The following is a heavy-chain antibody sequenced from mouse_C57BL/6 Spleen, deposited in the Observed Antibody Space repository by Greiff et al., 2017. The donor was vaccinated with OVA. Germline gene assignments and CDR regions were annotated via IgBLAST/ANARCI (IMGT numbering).Heavy chain of an antibody. V-gene: IGHV1-50*01. J-gene: IGHJ4*01. CDR1: GYTFTSYW. CDR3: ARGTTDYAMDY. Sequence: VQLQQSGAELVKPGASVKLSCKASGYTFTSYWMQWVKQRPGQGLEWIGEIDPSDSYTNYNQKFKGKATLTVDTSSSTAYMQLSSLTSEDSAVYYCARGTTDYAMDYWGQGTSVTVSS. CDR2: IDPSDSYT. D-gene: IGHD1-1*01.